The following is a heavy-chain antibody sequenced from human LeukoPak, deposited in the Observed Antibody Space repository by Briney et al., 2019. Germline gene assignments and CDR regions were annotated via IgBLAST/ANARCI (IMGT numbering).Heavy chain of an antibody. V-gene: IGHV1-24*01. CDR2: FDPEDGET. J-gene: IGHJ5*02. D-gene: IGHD6-13*01. CDR3: ARDSAAGNNWFDP. CDR1: GYTLTELS. Sequence: ASVKVSCKVSGYTLTELSMHWVRQAPGKGLEWMGGFDPEDGETIYAQKFQGRVTITADESTSTAYMGLSSLRSEDTAVYYCARDSAAGNNWFDPWGQGTLVTVSS.